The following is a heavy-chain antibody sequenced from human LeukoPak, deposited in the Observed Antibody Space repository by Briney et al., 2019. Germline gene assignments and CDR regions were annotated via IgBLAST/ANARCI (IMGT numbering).Heavy chain of an antibody. J-gene: IGHJ4*02. Sequence: SETLSLTCTVSGGSISSSSYYWSWIRQHPGKGLEWIGYISNTGNAYYDPSLKSRVSISIDTSKRQFSLKVRSVTAADTAVYYCARAPAMAYFDYWGQGTLVSVSS. CDR2: ISNTGNA. CDR3: ARAPAMAYFDY. V-gene: IGHV4-31*03. D-gene: IGHD3-16*01. CDR1: GGSISSSSYY.